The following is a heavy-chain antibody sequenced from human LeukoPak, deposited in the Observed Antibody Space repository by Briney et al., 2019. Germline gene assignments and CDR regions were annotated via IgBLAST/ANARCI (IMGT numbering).Heavy chain of an antibody. V-gene: IGHV3-30*04. CDR3: ARVFCGGDCYLNSEYFQH. J-gene: IGHJ1*01. CDR1: GFTFSSYA. D-gene: IGHD2-21*02. CDR2: ISYDGSNK. Sequence: GGSLRLSCAASGFTFSSYAMHWVRQAPGKGLEWVAVISYDGSNKYYADSVKGRFTISRDNSKNTLYLQMNSLRAEDTAVYYCARVFCGGDCYLNSEYFQHWGQGTLVTVSS.